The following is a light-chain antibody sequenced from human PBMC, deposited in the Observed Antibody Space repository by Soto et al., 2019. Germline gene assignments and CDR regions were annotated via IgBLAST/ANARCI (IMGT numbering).Light chain of an antibody. CDR1: SSDVGNYIY. J-gene: IGLJ1*01. CDR3: TSYTTSSTYV. CDR2: DVS. Sequence: QSVLTQPASVSGSPGQSITISCTGTSSDVGNYIYVFWFQQHPGKAPKLIISDVSNRPSGVSSRFSGSKSGNTASLTISGLQAEDEAHYYCTSYTTSSTYVFGTGTKVTVL. V-gene: IGLV2-14*03.